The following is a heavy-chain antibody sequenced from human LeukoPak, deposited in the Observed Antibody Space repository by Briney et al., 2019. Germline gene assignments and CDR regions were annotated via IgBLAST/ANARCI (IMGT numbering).Heavy chain of an antibody. CDR1: GGSISSSSYY. CDR2: IYYSGST. V-gene: IGHV4-39*07. J-gene: IGHJ4*02. Sequence: PSETLSLTCTVSGGSISSSSYYWGWIRQPPGKGLEWIGSIYYSGSTNYNPSLKSRVTISVDTSKNQFSLKLSSVTAADTAVYYCARESGDYYDSSGYYDYWGQGTLVTVSS. CDR3: ARESGDYYDSSGYYDY. D-gene: IGHD3-22*01.